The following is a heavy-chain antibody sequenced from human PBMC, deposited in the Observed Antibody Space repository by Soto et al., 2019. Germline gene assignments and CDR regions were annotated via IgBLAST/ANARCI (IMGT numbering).Heavy chain of an antibody. D-gene: IGHD3-16*01. Sequence: QVQLLQSGAEVKKPGASVKVSCKASGYTFASYYIYWVRQAPGQGLEWVGLINPTGGNTDYAQAFQGRITLTSDTSTSTVYMELSSLTPEDTAIYFCTREWGTGGFDPFDPWGQGTLVIVSS. CDR1: GYTFASYY. CDR2: INPTGGNT. J-gene: IGHJ5*02. CDR3: TREWGTGGFDPFDP. V-gene: IGHV1-46*03.